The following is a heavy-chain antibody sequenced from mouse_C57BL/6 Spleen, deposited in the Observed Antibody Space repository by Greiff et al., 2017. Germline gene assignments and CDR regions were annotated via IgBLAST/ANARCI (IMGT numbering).Heavy chain of an antibody. Sequence: VQLQQPGAELVKPGTSVKVSCKASGYAFTNYLIEWVKQRPGQGLEWIGVINPGSGGTNYNEKFKGKATLTADKSSSTAYMQLSSLTSEDSAVYFCARPLYDYYYAMDYWGQGTSVTVSS. V-gene: IGHV1-54*01. CDR2: INPGSGGT. CDR3: ARPLYDYYYAMDY. J-gene: IGHJ4*01. CDR1: GYAFTNYL. D-gene: IGHD2-3*01.